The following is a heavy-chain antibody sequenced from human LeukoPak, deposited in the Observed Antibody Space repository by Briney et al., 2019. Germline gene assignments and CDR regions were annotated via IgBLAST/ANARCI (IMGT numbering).Heavy chain of an antibody. Sequence: GGSLRLSCTASGFTFGDYAMSWVRQAPGKGLEWVGFIRSKAYGGTTEYAASVKGRFTISRDDSKSIAYLQMNSLKTEDTAVYYCTRGNPPLLWFGELFTTFGYWGQGTLVTVSS. CDR2: IRSKAYGGTT. D-gene: IGHD3-10*01. CDR3: TRGNPPLLWFGELFTTFGY. V-gene: IGHV3-49*04. J-gene: IGHJ4*02. CDR1: GFTFGDYA.